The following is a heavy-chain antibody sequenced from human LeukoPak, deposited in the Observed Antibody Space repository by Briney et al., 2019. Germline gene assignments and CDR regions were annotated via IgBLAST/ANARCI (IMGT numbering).Heavy chain of an antibody. J-gene: IGHJ4*02. CDR3: AKNSGSYSYYFDY. D-gene: IGHD1-26*01. Sequence: GGSLRLSCAASGFTFSSYGMHWVRQAPGKGLEWVAVISYDGSNKYYADSVKGRFTISRDNSKNTLYPQMNSLRAEDTAVYYCAKNSGSYSYYFDYWGQGTLVTVSS. V-gene: IGHV3-30*18. CDR1: GFTFSSYG. CDR2: ISYDGSNK.